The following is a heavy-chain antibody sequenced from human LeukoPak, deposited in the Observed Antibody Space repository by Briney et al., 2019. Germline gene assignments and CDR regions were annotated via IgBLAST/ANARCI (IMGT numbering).Heavy chain of an antibody. CDR1: GFTFSSYG. CDR3: AKDIPTSSGWYFDY. D-gene: IGHD6-19*01. V-gene: IGHV3-30*18. Sequence: GGSLRLSCAASGFTFSSYGMHWVRQVPGKGLEWVAVISYDGSNKYYADSVKGRFTISRDNSKNTLYLQMNSLRAEDTAVYYCAKDIPTSSGWYFDYWGQGTLVTVSS. CDR2: ISYDGSNK. J-gene: IGHJ4*02.